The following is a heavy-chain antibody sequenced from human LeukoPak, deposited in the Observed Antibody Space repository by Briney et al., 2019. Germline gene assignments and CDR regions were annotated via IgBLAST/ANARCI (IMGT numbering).Heavy chain of an antibody. CDR2: IWYDGSNN. CDR3: ARGRNMVRGVHYHFDY. D-gene: IGHD3-10*01. CDR1: GFTFSNYG. J-gene: IGHJ4*02. V-gene: IGHV3-33*01. Sequence: GGPLRLSCAASGFTFSNYGMHWVRQAPGKGLEWVALIWYDGSNNCYADSVKGRFTISRDNSKNTLYLQMNSLRAEDTAMYYCARGRNMVRGVHYHFDYWGQGTLVTVSS.